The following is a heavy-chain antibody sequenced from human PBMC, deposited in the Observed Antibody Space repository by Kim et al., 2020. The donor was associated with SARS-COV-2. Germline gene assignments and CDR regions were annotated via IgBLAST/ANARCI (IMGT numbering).Heavy chain of an antibody. V-gene: IGHV3-23*01. Sequence: DAVKARFTIARDNSKNTLYLQMSSLRAEDTAVYFCAKEPFYDFWGGYYFDYWGQGTLVTVSS. D-gene: IGHD3-3*01. J-gene: IGHJ4*02. CDR3: AKEPFYDFWGGYYFDY.